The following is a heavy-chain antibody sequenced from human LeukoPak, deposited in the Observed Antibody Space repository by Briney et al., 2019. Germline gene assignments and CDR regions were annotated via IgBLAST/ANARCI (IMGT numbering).Heavy chain of an antibody. Sequence: SETLSLTCTVSGGSISSYYWSWIRQPPGKGLEWIGYIYYSGSTNYNPSLKSRVTISVDTSKNQFSLKLSSVTAADTAVYYCARVRYCSSTSCYLIDHWGQGTLVTVSS. CDR3: ARVRYCSSTSCYLIDH. D-gene: IGHD2-2*01. CDR2: IYYSGST. CDR1: GGSISSYY. J-gene: IGHJ4*02. V-gene: IGHV4-59*01.